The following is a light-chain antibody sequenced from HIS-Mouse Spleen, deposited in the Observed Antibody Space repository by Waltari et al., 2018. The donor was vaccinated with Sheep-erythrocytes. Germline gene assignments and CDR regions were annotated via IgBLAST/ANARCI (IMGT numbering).Light chain of an antibody. CDR3: CSYAGSYNHV. CDR2: EGS. V-gene: IGLV2-23*01. Sequence: QSALTQPPSASGSPGQSVTIPCTGTSSDVGSYNLVSWYQQHPGKAPKLMIYEGSRRPXGXSNRFSGSKSGHPASLTISGLQAEDEADYYCCSYAGSYNHVFATGTKVTVL. CDR1: SSDVGSYNL. J-gene: IGLJ1*01.